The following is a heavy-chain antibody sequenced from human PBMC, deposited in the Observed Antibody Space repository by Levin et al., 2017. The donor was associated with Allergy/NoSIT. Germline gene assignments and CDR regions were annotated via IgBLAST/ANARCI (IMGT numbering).Heavy chain of an antibody. CDR3: AREGIAATERSFDY. V-gene: IGHV1-2*02. D-gene: IGHD6-13*01. J-gene: IGHJ4*02. Sequence: ASVKVSCTASGYTFSAYYMHWVRQAPGQGLEWMAWINPNSGATRYAQKFQGRVTITMDTSISSAYMELISLKSDDTAVYYCAREGIAATERSFDYWGQGTLVTVSS. CDR1: GYTFSAYY. CDR2: INPNSGAT.